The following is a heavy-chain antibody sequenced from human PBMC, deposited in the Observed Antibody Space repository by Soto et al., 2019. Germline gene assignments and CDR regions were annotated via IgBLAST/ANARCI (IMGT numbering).Heavy chain of an antibody. CDR2: ISGSGGNT. D-gene: IGHD1-26*01. J-gene: IGHJ3*02. CDR3: DFLGGDAFDI. Sequence: EVQLSESGGGLVQPGGSLRLSCAASGFTFSSYTMNWVRQAPGKGLEWVSGISGSGGNTYYADSVKGRFTISRDNSKNTLYLQMNSLRAEDTAVYYCDFLGGDAFDIWGQGTMVTVSS. V-gene: IGHV3-23*01. CDR1: GFTFSSYT.